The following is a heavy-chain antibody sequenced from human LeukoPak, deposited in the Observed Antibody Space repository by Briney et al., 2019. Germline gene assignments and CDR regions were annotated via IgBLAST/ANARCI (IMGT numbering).Heavy chain of an antibody. Sequence: GGSLRLSCAASGFTFSSYWMSWVRQAPGKGLEWVSSISQNGGTYYAESVKGRFTISRDNSKNTLYLQMNSLRAEDTAVYYCAKRVAVTGITFYFDYWGQGTLVTVSS. V-gene: IGHV3-23*01. CDR2: ISQNGGT. D-gene: IGHD2-21*02. CDR3: AKRVAVTGITFYFDY. CDR1: GFTFSSYW. J-gene: IGHJ4*02.